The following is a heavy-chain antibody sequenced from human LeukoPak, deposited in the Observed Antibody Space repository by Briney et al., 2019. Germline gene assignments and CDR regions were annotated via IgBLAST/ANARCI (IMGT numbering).Heavy chain of an antibody. CDR1: GYSTSSNLYH. J-gene: IGHJ4*02. Sequence: SETLSLTCTVSGYSTSSNLYHWGWIRQPPGTGLEWIGSIYYVGTTYYSSSLESRITISLDTSKNQFSLKLSSVTAADTAVYYCARERRGAARRKVFNYWGQGTLVTVSS. CDR2: IYYVGTT. CDR3: ARERRGAARRKVFNY. V-gene: IGHV4-39*07. D-gene: IGHD3-10*01.